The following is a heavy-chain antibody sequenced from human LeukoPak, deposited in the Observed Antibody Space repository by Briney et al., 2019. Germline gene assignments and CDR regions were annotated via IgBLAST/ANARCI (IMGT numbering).Heavy chain of an antibody. J-gene: IGHJ4*02. Sequence: ASVKVSCKASGYTFTSYGISWVRQAPGQGLEWMGWISAYNGNTNYAQKFQGRVTMTRDTSISTAYMELSRLRSDDTAVYYCARVEVGATSYFDYWGQGTLVTVSS. D-gene: IGHD1-26*01. CDR1: GYTFTSYG. V-gene: IGHV1-18*01. CDR3: ARVEVGATSYFDY. CDR2: ISAYNGNT.